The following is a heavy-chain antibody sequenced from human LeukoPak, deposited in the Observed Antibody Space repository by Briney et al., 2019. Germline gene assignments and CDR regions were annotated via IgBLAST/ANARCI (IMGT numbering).Heavy chain of an antibody. V-gene: IGHV1-8*01. Sequence: ASVKVSCKASGYTFTSYDINWVRQATGQGLEWMGWMNPNSGNTGYAQKFQGRVTMTRNTSISTAYMELSSLRSEDTAVYYCARGPRSYYDSSGYSSDDPWGQGTLVTVSS. CDR3: ARGPRSYYDSSGYSSDDP. J-gene: IGHJ5*02. CDR2: MNPNSGNT. D-gene: IGHD3-22*01. CDR1: GYTFTSYD.